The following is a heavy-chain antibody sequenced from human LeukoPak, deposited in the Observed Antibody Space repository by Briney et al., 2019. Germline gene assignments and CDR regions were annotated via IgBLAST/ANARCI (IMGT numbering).Heavy chain of an antibody. J-gene: IGHJ4*02. Sequence: WASVKVSCKASGYTFTSYDINCVRQATGQGLEWMGWMNPNSGNTGYAQKFQGRVTMTRNTSISTAYMELSSLRSEDTAVYYCARDGSYYEGFDYWGQGTLVTVSS. D-gene: IGHD1-26*01. V-gene: IGHV1-8*01. CDR3: ARDGSYYEGFDY. CDR2: MNPNSGNT. CDR1: GYTFTSYD.